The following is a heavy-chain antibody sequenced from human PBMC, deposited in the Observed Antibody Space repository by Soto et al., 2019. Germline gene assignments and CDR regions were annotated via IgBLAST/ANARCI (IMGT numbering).Heavy chain of an antibody. CDR2: INHSGST. J-gene: IGHJ6*02. D-gene: IGHD3-9*01. Sequence: QVQLQQWGAGLLKPSETLSLTCAVYGGSFSGYYWSWIRQPPGKGLEWSGEINHSGSTNYNPSLRSRVTISVTTATSKSSMIRGSVTAADMALYYSARAGQYPPHELRYFDWYGIMDVWGQGTTVTDSS. V-gene: IGHV4-34*01. CDR1: GGSFSGYY. CDR3: ARAGQYPPHELRYFDWYGIMDV.